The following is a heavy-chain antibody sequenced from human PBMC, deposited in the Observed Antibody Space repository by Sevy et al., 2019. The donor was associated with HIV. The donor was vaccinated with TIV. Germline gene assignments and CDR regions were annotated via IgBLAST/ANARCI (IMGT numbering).Heavy chain of an antibody. Sequence: GGALRLSCAASGFPFSNFAMSWVRQAPGKGLEWVSTLIGGGSRTYYADSVTGRFIISRDNSRNTLYLQMNSLRAEDTAIYYCAKRRVQSGLSGGGANYGMDVCGRGTTVTVSS. V-gene: IGHV3-23*01. CDR3: AKRRVQSGLSGGGANYGMDV. CDR1: GFPFSNFA. J-gene: IGHJ6*02. CDR2: LIGGGSRT. D-gene: IGHD2-8*02.